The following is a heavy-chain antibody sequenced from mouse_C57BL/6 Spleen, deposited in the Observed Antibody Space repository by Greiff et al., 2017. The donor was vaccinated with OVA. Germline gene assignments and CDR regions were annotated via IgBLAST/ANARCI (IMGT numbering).Heavy chain of an antibody. CDR1: GFSLTSYG. CDR2: IWGVGST. CDR3: ASPDSAGYVRFAY. V-gene: IGHV2-6*01. D-gene: IGHD3-2*02. Sequence: VQLQQSGPGLVAPSQSLSITCTVSGFSLTSYGVDWVRQSPGKGLEWLGVIWGVGSTNYNSALKSRLSISKDNSKSQVFLKMNSLQTDDTAMYYCASPDSAGYVRFAYWGQGTLVTVSA. J-gene: IGHJ3*01.